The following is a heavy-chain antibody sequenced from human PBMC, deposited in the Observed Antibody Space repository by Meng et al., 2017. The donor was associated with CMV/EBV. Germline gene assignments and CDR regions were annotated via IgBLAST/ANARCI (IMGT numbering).Heavy chain of an antibody. D-gene: IGHD4-23*01. CDR3: ARVLRWNGVIDY. J-gene: IGHJ4*02. Sequence: QAPMQASGPGLVNPSETLSLPCTVSGGSISSYYWSWIRQPAGKGLEWIGRIYTSGSTNYNPSLKSRVTMSVDTSKNQFSLKLSSVTAADSAVYYCARVLRWNGVIDYWGQGTLVTVSS. CDR1: GGSISSYY. CDR2: IYTSGST. V-gene: IGHV4-4*07.